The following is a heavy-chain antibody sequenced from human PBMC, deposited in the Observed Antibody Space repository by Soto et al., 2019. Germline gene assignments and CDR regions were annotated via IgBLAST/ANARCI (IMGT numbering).Heavy chain of an antibody. D-gene: IGHD2-15*01. CDR2: INHSGST. Sequence: PSETLSLTCAVYGGSFSGYYWSWIRQPPGKGLEWIGEINHSGSTNYNPSLKSRVTISVDTSKNRFSLKLTSVTAADTAVYYCARHLVVATTTYNWFDVWGQGALVTVSS. J-gene: IGHJ5*02. CDR3: ARHLVVATTTYNWFDV. CDR1: GGSFSGYY. V-gene: IGHV4-34*01.